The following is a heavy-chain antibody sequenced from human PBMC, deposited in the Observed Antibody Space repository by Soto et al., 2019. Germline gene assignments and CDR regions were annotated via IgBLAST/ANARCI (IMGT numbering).Heavy chain of an antibody. CDR2: ISYDGSNK. D-gene: IGHD6-19*01. CDR3: AKDGHSSGWYPGGVYAFDI. J-gene: IGHJ3*02. V-gene: IGHV3-30*18. Sequence: QVQLVESGGGVVQPGRSLRLSCAASGFTFSSYGMHWVRQAPGKGLEWVAVISYDGSNKYYADSVKCRFNISRDNSKNTLYLQMNSLRAEDTAVYYCAKDGHSSGWYPGGVYAFDIWGQGTMVTVSS. CDR1: GFTFSSYG.